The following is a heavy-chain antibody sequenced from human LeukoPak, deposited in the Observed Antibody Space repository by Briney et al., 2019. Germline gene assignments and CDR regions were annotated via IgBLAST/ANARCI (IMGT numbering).Heavy chain of an antibody. Sequence: PSETLSLTCTVSSGSISNYYWSWIRQSPGKGLEWIGYIYYTGSTNYNPSLKNRVTIFVDTSNNQFSLKLSSVTAADTAVYYCARGFCSGGHCYRTFFDYWGQGTLVTVSS. D-gene: IGHD2-15*01. CDR2: IYYTGST. J-gene: IGHJ4*02. CDR1: SGSISNYY. CDR3: ARGFCSGGHCYRTFFDY. V-gene: IGHV4-59*01.